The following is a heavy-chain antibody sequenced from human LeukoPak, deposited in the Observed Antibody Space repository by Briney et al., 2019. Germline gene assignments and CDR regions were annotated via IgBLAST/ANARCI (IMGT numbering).Heavy chain of an antibody. CDR3: ARDQLGVALAY. CDR2: IYYSGST. CDR1: GGSISSSSYY. V-gene: IGHV4-39*02. Sequence: KSSETLSLTCTVSGGSISSSSYYWGWIRQPPGKGLEWIGSIYYSGSTYYNPSLKSRASIFVDTSKNQFSLRLSSVTAADTTVYYCARDQLGVALAYWGQGTLATVSS. J-gene: IGHJ4*02. D-gene: IGHD3-3*01.